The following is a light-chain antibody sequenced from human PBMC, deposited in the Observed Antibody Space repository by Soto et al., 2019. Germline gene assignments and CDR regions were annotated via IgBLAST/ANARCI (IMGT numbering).Light chain of an antibody. V-gene: IGKV1-33*01. CDR3: QQYDRGLQIFT. Sequence: DIQMTQSPSSLSASVGDRVTITCQASQDIYNYLNWYQQKPGKAPKLLIYDASNLETGVPSRFSGSGSGTDFTFTISSLQPEDIATYYCQQYDRGLQIFTFGPGTKVDF. CDR1: QDIYNY. CDR2: DAS. J-gene: IGKJ3*01.